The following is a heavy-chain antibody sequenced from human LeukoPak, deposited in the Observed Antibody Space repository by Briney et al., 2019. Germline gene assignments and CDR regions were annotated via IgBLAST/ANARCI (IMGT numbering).Heavy chain of an antibody. CDR2: IIPILGIA. CDR3: ARNYYDSSGHDY. CDR1: GGTFSSYA. V-gene: IGHV1-69*04. J-gene: IGHJ4*02. Sequence: SVKVSCKASGGTFSSYAISWVRQAPGQGLEWMGRIIPILGIANYAQKFQGRVTITADKSTSTAYMELSSLRSEDTAVYYCARNYYDSSGHDYWGQGTLVTVSS. D-gene: IGHD3-22*01.